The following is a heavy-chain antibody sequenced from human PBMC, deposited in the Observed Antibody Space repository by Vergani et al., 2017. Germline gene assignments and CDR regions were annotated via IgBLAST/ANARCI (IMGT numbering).Heavy chain of an antibody. CDR1: GFTFSAHA. CDR3: ARDLLPGTLLLLAY. V-gene: IGHV3-23*01. CDR2: ISDNGGTT. J-gene: IGHJ4*02. D-gene: IGHD1-7*01. Sequence: EVQLLESGGGLVQPGGSLRLSCEASGFTFSAHAMSWVRQAPGKGLEWVSIISDNGGTTYFADSVKGRFAISRDNAKNSLYLQMNNLRVEDTAVYYCARDLLPGTLLLLAYWGQGTLISVSS.